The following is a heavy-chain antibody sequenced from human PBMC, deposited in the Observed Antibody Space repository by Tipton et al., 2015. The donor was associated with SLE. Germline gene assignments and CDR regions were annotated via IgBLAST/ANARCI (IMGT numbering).Heavy chain of an antibody. CDR1: GFTFNSHG. CDR3: ARDQNWGFDY. V-gene: IGHV3-33*01. D-gene: IGHD3-16*01. J-gene: IGHJ4*02. Sequence: SLRLSCAASGFTFNSHGMHWVRQAPGKWLEWVSVIWHDGSNQIYADSVKGRFTISRDNSKNTLYLQMNSLSPEDTAIYYCARDQNWGFDYWGQGTLVTVSS. CDR2: IWHDGSNQ.